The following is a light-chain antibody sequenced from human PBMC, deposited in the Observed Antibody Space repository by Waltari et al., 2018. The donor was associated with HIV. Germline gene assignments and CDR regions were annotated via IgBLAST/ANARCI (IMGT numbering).Light chain of an antibody. Sequence: QSALTQPASVSGSPGQSITISCTGTSRYVWSYNLVSLYQQHPGKAPKLMIYEGSKRPSGVSNRFSGSKSGNTASLTISGLQAEDEADYYCCSYAGSSTLYVFGTGTKVTVL. CDR2: EGS. CDR1: SRYVWSYNL. CDR3: CSYAGSSTLYV. J-gene: IGLJ1*01. V-gene: IGLV2-23*01.